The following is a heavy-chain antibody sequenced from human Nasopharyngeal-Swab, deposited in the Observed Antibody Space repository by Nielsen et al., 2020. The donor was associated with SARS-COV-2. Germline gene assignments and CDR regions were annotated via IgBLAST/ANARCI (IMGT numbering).Heavy chain of an antibody. CDR3: AAAPSGDYGGY. J-gene: IGHJ4*02. D-gene: IGHD4-23*01. V-gene: IGHV3-33*01. CDR2: IWYDGSNK. Sequence: WIRQPPGKGLEWVAVIWYDGSNKYYADSVKGRFTISRDNSMNTVYLQMSSLRGEDTAVYYCAAAPSGDYGGYWGQGTLVTVSS.